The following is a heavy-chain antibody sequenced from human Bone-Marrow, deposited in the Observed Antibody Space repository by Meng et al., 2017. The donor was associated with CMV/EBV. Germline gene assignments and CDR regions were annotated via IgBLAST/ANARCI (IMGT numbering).Heavy chain of an antibody. CDR1: SLAFSASA. D-gene: IGHD2-21*01. Sequence: MSLRLSCEASSLAFSASAMHWDRLATGRGLGWVAVLSNAGSDRYSADSVEGRFTISRDNSKSTLYLQVNNLRVEDAAVYYCILPLPGGVQGTLVTVSS. V-gene: IGHV3-30*04. CDR2: LSNAGSDR. J-gene: IGHJ4*02. CDR3: ILPLPG.